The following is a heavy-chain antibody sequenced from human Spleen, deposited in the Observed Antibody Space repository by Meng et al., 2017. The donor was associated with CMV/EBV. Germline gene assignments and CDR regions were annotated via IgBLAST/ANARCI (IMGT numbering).Heavy chain of an antibody. CDR1: GDSVSSNSAA. CDR3: AKMVGGTADY. D-gene: IGHD1-26*01. J-gene: IGHJ4*02. CDR2: TYYRSKWYN. V-gene: IGHV6-1*01. Sequence: SSGDSVSSNSAAWNWIRQSPSRGLEWLGRTYYRSKWYNDYAVSVKSRITINPDTSKNQFSLQLSSVTPEDTAIYYCAKMVGGTADYWGQGTLVTVSS.